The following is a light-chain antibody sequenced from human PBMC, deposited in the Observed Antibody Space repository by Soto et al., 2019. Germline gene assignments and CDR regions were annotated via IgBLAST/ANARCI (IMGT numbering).Light chain of an antibody. CDR2: DAS. CDR1: QSVSSY. Sequence: EIVLTQSPATLSLSPGERATLSCRASQSVSSYLVWYQQKPGQAPRLLIYDASNRATGIPARFSGSGSGTDFTLTISSLEPEDSAVYYCQQRSNWLITFGQGTRLEIK. V-gene: IGKV3-11*01. J-gene: IGKJ5*01. CDR3: QQRSNWLIT.